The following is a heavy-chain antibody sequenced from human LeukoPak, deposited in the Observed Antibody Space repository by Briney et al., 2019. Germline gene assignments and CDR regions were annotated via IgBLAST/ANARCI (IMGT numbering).Heavy chain of an antibody. CDR2: ISSSGSTI. D-gene: IGHD5-12*01. J-gene: IGHJ4*02. CDR3: ARDADIVATSLDY. Sequence: GGSLRLSCAASGFTFSDYYMSWIRQAPGKGLEWVSYISSSGSTIYYADSVKGRFTISRDNAKNSLYLQMNSLRAEDTAVYYCARDADIVATSLDYWGQGTLVTVSS. V-gene: IGHV3-11*01. CDR1: GFTFSDYY.